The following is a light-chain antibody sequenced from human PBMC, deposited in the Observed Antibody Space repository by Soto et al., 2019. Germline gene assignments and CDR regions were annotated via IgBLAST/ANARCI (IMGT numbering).Light chain of an antibody. CDR1: QSVSTN. J-gene: IGKJ1*01. CDR3: QYYGTSSWT. CDR2: GAS. Sequence: EIVMTQSPATLSVSPGERATLSCRASQSVSTNLAWYQQKSGKAPRVLIFGASSRATGIPDRFSGSGSGTDFTLTIMRLEPEDFAVYYCQYYGTSSWTFGQGSKVDIK. V-gene: IGKV3-20*01.